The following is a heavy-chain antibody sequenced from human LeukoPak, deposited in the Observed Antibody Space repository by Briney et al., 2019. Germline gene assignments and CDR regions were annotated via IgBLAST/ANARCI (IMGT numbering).Heavy chain of an antibody. J-gene: IGHJ4*02. V-gene: IGHV5-51*01. D-gene: IGHD1-7*01. CDR3: ARRAGTTYSNPIDY. CDR2: IYPGDSDT. Sequence: AGESLKISCKGSGCSFTSYWIGWARQMPGKGLEWMGIIYPGDSDTRYSPSFQGQVTISADKSISTAYLQWSSLKASDTAMYYCARRAGTTYSNPIDYWGQGTLVTVSS. CDR1: GCSFTSYW.